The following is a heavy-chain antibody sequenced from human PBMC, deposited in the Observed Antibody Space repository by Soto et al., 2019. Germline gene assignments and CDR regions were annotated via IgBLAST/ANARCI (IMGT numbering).Heavy chain of an antibody. D-gene: IGHD6-19*01. CDR1: GFTFSSYA. Sequence: EVQLLESGGGLVQPGGSLRLSCAASGFTFSSYAMSWVRQAPGKGLEWVSAISGSGSSTYYADSVKGRFTISRDNSKNTLYLQMNSLRAEDTAVYYCANRVAGTYYYYYGMDVWGQGTTVTVSS. CDR2: ISGSGSST. J-gene: IGHJ6*02. V-gene: IGHV3-23*01. CDR3: ANRVAGTYYYYYGMDV.